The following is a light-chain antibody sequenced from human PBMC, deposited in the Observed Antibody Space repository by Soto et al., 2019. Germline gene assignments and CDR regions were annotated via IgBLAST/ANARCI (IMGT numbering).Light chain of an antibody. CDR2: VAS. J-gene: IGKJ4*01. Sequence: IQMTQSPSSLSASVGARVTITCRASQSINTYVNWYQQKSGNAPKLLIYVASTLQSGVPSRFSGSGAGTDFTLTISSLQPEDFATYYCQQSYGMQFTFGAGTKVDIK. V-gene: IGKV1-39*01. CDR1: QSINTY. CDR3: QQSYGMQFT.